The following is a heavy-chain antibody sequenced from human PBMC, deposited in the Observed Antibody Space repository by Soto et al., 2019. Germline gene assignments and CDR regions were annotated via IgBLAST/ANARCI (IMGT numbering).Heavy chain of an antibody. V-gene: IGHV4-39*01. D-gene: IGHD2-21*01. CDR3: ARHRACNTACDFDH. J-gene: IGHJ4*02. CDR1: GDSIDSHGAH. CDR2: VAYTGTT. Sequence: QLQLRESGPGLERPSETLSLSCSVAGDSIDSHGAHWSWIRQSPGKGLEWIGTVAYTGTTYYPPPLGRRVTVSADKSRNQFSLKLTSLTAAATAVYYRARHRACNTACDFDHWSQRTLVTGSS.